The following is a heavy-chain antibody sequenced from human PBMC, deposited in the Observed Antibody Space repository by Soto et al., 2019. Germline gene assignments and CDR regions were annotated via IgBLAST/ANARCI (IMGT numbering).Heavy chain of an antibody. J-gene: IGHJ1*01. Sequence: ASVKVSCKASGYTFTSYAMHWVRQAPGQRLEWMGWINAGNGNTKYSQKFQGRVTITRDTSASTAYMELSSLRSEDTAAYYCAKSATLPAPLAYWGQGTLVTVSS. V-gene: IGHV1-3*01. D-gene: IGHD2-2*01. CDR1: GYTFTSYA. CDR3: AKSATLPAPLAY. CDR2: INAGNGNT.